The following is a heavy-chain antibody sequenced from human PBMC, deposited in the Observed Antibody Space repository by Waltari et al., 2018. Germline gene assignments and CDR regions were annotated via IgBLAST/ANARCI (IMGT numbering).Heavy chain of an antibody. V-gene: IGHV4-4*07. CDR2: IYTSGST. CDR1: GGSISSYY. J-gene: IGHJ5*02. Sequence: QVQLQESGPGLVKPSETLSLTCTVSGGSISSYYWSWIRQPAGKGLEWIGRIYTSGSTNYNPSLKSRVTMSVDTSKNQFSLKLSSVTAADTAVYYCARGRRIVGALHWFDPWGQGTLVTVSS. D-gene: IGHD1-26*01. CDR3: ARGRRIVGALHWFDP.